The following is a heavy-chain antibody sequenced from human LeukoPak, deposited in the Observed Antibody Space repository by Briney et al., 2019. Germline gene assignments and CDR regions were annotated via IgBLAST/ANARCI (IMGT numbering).Heavy chain of an antibody. CDR3: ARKDYGGNAFSY. J-gene: IGHJ4*02. V-gene: IGHV3-21*01. D-gene: IGHD4-23*01. CDR1: GFTFSTYS. CDR2: ISSSSTYI. Sequence: PEGSLRLSCAASGFTFSTYSMNWVRQAPGKGLEWVSFISSSSTYIYYADSVRGRFTISRDNAKNSLYLQMNSLRAEDTAVYYCARKDYGGNAFSYWGQGTLVTVSS.